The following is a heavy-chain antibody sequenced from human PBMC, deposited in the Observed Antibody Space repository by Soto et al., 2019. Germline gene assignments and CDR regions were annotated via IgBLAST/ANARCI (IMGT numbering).Heavy chain of an antibody. CDR3: AREWEVRGPGY. CDR2: IWSDGSDK. D-gene: IGHD3-10*01. Sequence: GGSLRLSCAASGFTFSNYGIHWVRQAPGKGLEWVAGIWSDGSDKYYADSVKGRFTISRDNSKNTLYLQMNSLRAEDTAVYYCAREWEVRGPGYWGQGTLITVSS. V-gene: IGHV3-33*01. CDR1: GFTFSNYG. J-gene: IGHJ4*02.